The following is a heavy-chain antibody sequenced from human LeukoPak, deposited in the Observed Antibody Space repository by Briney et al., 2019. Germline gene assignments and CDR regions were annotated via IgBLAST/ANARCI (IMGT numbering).Heavy chain of an antibody. CDR2: IYHSGST. D-gene: IGHD2-15*01. J-gene: IGHJ4*02. CDR1: GGSISSSNW. V-gene: IGHV4-4*02. CDR3: ARAPVVAATRPFDY. Sequence: SGTLSLTCAVSGGSISSSNWWSWVRQPPGKGLEWIGEIYHSGSTNYNPSLKSRVTISVDKSKNQFSLKLSSVTAADTAVYYCARAPVVAATRPFDYWGQGTLVTVSS.